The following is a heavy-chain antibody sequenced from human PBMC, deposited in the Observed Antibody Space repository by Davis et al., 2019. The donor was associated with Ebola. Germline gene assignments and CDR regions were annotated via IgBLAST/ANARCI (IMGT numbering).Heavy chain of an antibody. CDR2: ISYDGSNK. Sequence: PGGSLRLSCAASGFTFSDYYMSWVRQAPGKGLEWVAVISYDGSNKYYADSVKGRFTISRDNSKNTLYLQMNSLRAEDTAVYYCAKVLSGSYPLDYWGQGTLVTVSS. J-gene: IGHJ4*02. D-gene: IGHD1-26*01. V-gene: IGHV3-30*18. CDR3: AKVLSGSYPLDY. CDR1: GFTFSDYY.